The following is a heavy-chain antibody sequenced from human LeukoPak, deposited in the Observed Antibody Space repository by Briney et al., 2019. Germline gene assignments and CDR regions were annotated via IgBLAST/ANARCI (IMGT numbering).Heavy chain of an antibody. CDR1: GGSISSYY. D-gene: IGHD3-10*01. CDR3: ARGSPLMYYYGSGSADYYFDY. CDR2: IYTSGST. J-gene: IGHJ4*02. V-gene: IGHV4-4*07. Sequence: PSETLSLTCTVSGGSISSYYWSWIRQPAGKGLEWIGRIYTSGSTNYNPSLKSRVTMSVDTSKNQFSLKLSSVTAADTAVYYCARGSPLMYYYGSGSADYYFDYWGQGTLVTVSS.